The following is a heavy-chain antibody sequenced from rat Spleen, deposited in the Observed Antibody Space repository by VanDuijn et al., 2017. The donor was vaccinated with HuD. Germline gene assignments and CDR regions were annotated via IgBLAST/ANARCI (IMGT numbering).Heavy chain of an antibody. CDR3: TTPTVNYGGPYY. J-gene: IGHJ2*01. CDR1: GFTFSNYG. CDR2: ISPRGGST. V-gene: IGHV5-19*01. D-gene: IGHD1-11*01. Sequence: EVQLVESGGGLVQPGRSLKLSCAASGFTFSNYGMHWIRQAPTKGLEWVASISPRGGSTYYRDSVKGRFTISRDNAKSSLYLQMDSLRSEDTATYYCTTPTVNYGGPYYWGQGVMVTVSS.